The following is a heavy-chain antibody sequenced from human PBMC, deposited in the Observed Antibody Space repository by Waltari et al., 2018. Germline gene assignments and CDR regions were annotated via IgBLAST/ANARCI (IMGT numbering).Heavy chain of an antibody. CDR2: IYYIGST. J-gene: IGHJ6*03. CDR3: ARTTSSYYYMDV. V-gene: IGHV4-39*01. D-gene: IGHD4-17*01. CDR1: GGDISSSSYS. Sequence: QLQLQESGPGLVKPSETLYLTCTVSGGDISSSSYSWGWIRQPPGKGLEWIGSIYYIGSTYYNPSLKSRVTISVDTSKNQFSLKLSSVTAADTAVYYCARTTSSYYYMDVWGKGTTVTVSS.